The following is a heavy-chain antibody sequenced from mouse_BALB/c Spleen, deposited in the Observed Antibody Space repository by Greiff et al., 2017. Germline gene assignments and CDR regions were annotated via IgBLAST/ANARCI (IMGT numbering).Heavy chain of an antibody. CDR3: AGGNYEDY. CDR2: IDPANGNT. CDR1: GFNIKDTY. Sequence: VQLKQSGAELVKPGASVKLSCTASGFNIKDTYMHWVKQRPEQGLEWIGRIDPANGNTKYDPKFQGKATITADTSSNTAYLQLSSLTSEDTAVYYCAGGNYEDYWGQGTTLTVSS. J-gene: IGHJ2*01. V-gene: IGHV14-3*02. D-gene: IGHD2-1*01.